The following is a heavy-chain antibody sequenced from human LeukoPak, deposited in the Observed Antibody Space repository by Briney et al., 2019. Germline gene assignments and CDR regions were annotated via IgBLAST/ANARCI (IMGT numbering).Heavy chain of an antibody. CDR1: GFTFSSYA. CDR2: ISGSGGST. Sequence: GRSLRLSCAAAGFTFSSYAMSWVRQAPGKGLEWVSAISGSGGSTYYADSVKGRFTISRDNSKNTLYLQMNSLRAEDTAVYYCAKEIVVVPAALPEDAFDIWGQGTMVTVSS. V-gene: IGHV3-23*01. D-gene: IGHD2-2*01. CDR3: AKEIVVVPAALPEDAFDI. J-gene: IGHJ3*02.